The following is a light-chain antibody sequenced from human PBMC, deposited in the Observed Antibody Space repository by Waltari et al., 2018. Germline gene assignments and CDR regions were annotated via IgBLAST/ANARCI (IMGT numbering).Light chain of an antibody. CDR1: QSVGRT. CDR3: QHYVRLPAT. Sequence: DIVLTQSPGTLYLSPGERTTLFCWASQSVGRTLAWYQQKPGQAPRLLIYGTSSRATDIPDRFSGSGSGTDFSLTINRLEPEDFAVYYCQHYVRLPATFGQGTKVEIK. J-gene: IGKJ1*01. CDR2: GTS. V-gene: IGKV3-20*01.